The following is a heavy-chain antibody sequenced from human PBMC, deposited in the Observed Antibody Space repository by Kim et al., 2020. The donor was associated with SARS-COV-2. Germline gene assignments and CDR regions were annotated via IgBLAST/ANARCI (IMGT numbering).Heavy chain of an antibody. J-gene: IGHJ6*02. Sequence: ASVKVSCKASGYTFTSYGISWVRQAPGQGLEWMGWISAYNGNTNYAQKLQGRVTMTTDTSTSTAYMELRSLRSDDTAVYYCARVLKSLYSSSWYDWGRGYYYYYGMDVWGQGTTVTVSS. CDR2: ISAYNGNT. D-gene: IGHD6-13*01. V-gene: IGHV1-18*01. CDR1: GYTFTSYG. CDR3: ARVLKSLYSSSWYDWGRGYYYYYGMDV.